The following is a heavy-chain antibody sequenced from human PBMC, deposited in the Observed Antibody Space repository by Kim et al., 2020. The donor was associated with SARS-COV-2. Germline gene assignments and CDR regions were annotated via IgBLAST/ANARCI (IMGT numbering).Heavy chain of an antibody. CDR2: IYYSGST. J-gene: IGHJ3*02. V-gene: IGHV4-61*01. D-gene: IGHD6-13*01. CDR1: GGSVSSGSYY. Sequence: SETLSLTCTVSGGSVSSGSYYWSWIRQPPGKGLEWIGYIYYSGSTNYNPSLKSRVTISVDTSKNQFSLKLSSVTAADTAVYYCARDLGDSSSWLDAFDI. CDR3: ARDLGDSSSWLDAFDI.